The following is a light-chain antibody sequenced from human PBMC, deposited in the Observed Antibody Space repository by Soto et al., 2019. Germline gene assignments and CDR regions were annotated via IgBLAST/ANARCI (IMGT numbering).Light chain of an antibody. CDR3: SSYTSSSPLI. V-gene: IGLV2-8*01. Sequence: QSALTQPPSASGSPGESLTISCTGSSSDIGGYKYVAWYQQHPDKAPKLIIYEVGKRPSGVPDRFSGSKSGNTASLTVSGLQTQDEADYYCSSYTSSSPLIFGTGTKLTVL. J-gene: IGLJ1*01. CDR2: EVG. CDR1: SSDIGGYKY.